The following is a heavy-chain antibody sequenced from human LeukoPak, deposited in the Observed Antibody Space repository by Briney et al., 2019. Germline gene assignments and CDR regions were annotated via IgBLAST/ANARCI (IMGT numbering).Heavy chain of an antibody. Sequence: GASVKVSCKASGCTFTGNYMHWVRQAPGQGLEWMGWINPNSGGTNYAQKFQGRVTITRDTSISTAYMELSRLRSDDTAVYYCARRIWSVVVAATWWFDPWGQGTLVTVSS. CDR3: ARRIWSVVVAATWWFDP. CDR1: GCTFTGNY. V-gene: IGHV1-2*02. CDR2: INPNSGGT. J-gene: IGHJ5*02. D-gene: IGHD2-15*01.